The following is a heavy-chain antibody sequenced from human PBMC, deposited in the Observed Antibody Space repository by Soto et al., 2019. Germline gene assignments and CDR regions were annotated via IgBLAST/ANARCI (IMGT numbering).Heavy chain of an antibody. Sequence: SGPTLVNPTQTLTLTCTFSGFSLTTNNVGVGWIRQPPGKALEWLEFIYGDDDTRYSTPLKSRLTITKGTSKNQVVLTMTNMDPVDTATYYCAHSYEIHYCSSTSCYYPPPAAWGQGTLVTVSS. D-gene: IGHD2-2*01. CDR3: AHSYEIHYCSSTSCYYPPPAA. CDR2: IYGDDDT. J-gene: IGHJ4*02. V-gene: IGHV2-5*02. CDR1: GFSLTTNNVG.